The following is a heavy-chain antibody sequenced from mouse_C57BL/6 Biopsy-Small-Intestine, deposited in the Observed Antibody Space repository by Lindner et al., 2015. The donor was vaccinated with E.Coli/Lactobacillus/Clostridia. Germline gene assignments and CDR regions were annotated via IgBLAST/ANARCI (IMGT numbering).Heavy chain of an antibody. CDR3: TGGGAWFAY. J-gene: IGHJ3*01. CDR2: IDPENGDT. Sequence: VQLQESGAELVRPGASVKLSCTASGFNTKDDYMHWVKQRPEQGLEWIGRIDPENGDTEYASKFQGKATITADTSSNTAYLQLSSLTSEDTAVYYCTGGGAWFAYWGQGTLVTVSA. CDR1: GFNTKDDY. V-gene: IGHV14-4*01.